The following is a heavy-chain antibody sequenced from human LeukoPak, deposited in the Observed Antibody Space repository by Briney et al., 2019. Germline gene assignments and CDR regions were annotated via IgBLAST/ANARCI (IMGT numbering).Heavy chain of an antibody. D-gene: IGHD2-2*01. J-gene: IGHJ4*02. CDR2: IYSGDSDT. Sequence: GESLKISCKGSGYSFTSYWIGWVRQMPGKGLEWMGIIYSGDSDTRYSPSFQGQVTISADKSISTAYLQWSSLKASDTAMYYCARPYCSSTSCYVSYFDYWGQGTLVTVSS. CDR3: ARPYCSSTSCYVSYFDY. V-gene: IGHV5-51*01. CDR1: GYSFTSYW.